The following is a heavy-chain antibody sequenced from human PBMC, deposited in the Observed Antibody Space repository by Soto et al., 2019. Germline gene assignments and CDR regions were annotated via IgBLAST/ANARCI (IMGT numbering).Heavy chain of an antibody. CDR3: ARHNRYSSTWFEGWFDP. CDR2: IYPGDSDT. D-gene: IGHD6-13*01. CDR1: GYSFTSYW. J-gene: IGHJ5*02. V-gene: IGHV5-51*01. Sequence: PGESLKISCKGSGYSFTSYWIAWVRQMPGEGLEWMGIIYPGDSDTRYSPFFQGQVTISADKSISTAYLQWSSLKASDTAMYYCARHNRYSSTWFEGWFDPWGQGTLVTVSS.